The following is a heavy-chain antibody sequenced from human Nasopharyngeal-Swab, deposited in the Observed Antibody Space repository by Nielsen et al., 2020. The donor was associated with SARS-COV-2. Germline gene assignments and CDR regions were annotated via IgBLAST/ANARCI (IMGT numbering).Heavy chain of an antibody. V-gene: IGHV4-39*01. CDR3: ARLDPYSSRDDY. Sequence: WIRQPPGKGLEWIGSIYYSGSTCYNPSLKSRVTISVDTSKNQFSLKLSSVTAADTAVYYCARLDPYSSRDDYWGQGTLVTASS. J-gene: IGHJ4*02. D-gene: IGHD6-13*01. CDR2: IYYSGST.